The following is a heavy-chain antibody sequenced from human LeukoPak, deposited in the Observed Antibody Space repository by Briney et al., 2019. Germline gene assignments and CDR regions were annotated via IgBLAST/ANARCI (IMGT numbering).Heavy chain of an antibody. J-gene: IGHJ6*02. Sequence: GGSLRLSCAASGFTLSSYWMSWVRQAPGKGLEWVANIKQDGSAIYYVDSVKGRFTISRDNAKNSLYLQMNSLRAEDTAVYYCARELAEHGMDVWGQGTTVTVSS. CDR2: IKQDGSAI. CDR1: GFTLSSYW. CDR3: ARELAEHGMDV. D-gene: IGHD3-3*02. V-gene: IGHV3-7*01.